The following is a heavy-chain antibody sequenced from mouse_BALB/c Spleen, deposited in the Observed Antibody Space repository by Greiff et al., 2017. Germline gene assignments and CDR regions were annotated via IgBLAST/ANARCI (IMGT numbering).Heavy chain of an antibody. CDR1: GFTFSSYG. CDR2: ISSGGSYT. V-gene: IGHV5-6*01. D-gene: IGHD1-2*01. Sequence: EVQLVESGGDLVKPGGSLKLSCAASGFTFSSYGMSWVSQTPDKRLEWVATISSGGSYTYYPDSVKGRFTISRDNAKNTLYLQMSSLKSEDTAMYYCARQGGTITPATGDAMDYWGQGTSVTVSS. J-gene: IGHJ4*01. CDR3: ARQGGTITPATGDAMDY.